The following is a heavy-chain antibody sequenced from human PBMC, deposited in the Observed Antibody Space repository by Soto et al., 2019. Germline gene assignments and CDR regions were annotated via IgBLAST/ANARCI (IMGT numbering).Heavy chain of an antibody. Sequence: QVQLQESGPGLVKPSQTLSLTCTVSGGSINSGGYCWSWIRQHPGKGLDWIGCISYGGSTSYNPSLKNRVTISVDTSKNQFSLKLSSVTAADTAMYYCSRGILVWGQGTLITVSS. J-gene: IGHJ4*02. D-gene: IGHD5-18*01. CDR2: ISYGGST. CDR3: SRGILV. V-gene: IGHV4-31*03. CDR1: GGSINSGGYC.